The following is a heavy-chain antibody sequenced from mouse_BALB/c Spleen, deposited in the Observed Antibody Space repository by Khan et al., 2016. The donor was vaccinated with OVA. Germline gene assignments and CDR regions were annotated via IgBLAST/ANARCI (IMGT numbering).Heavy chain of an antibody. Sequence: QVQLKQSGPQLVRPGASVKISCKASGYSFTSYWMHWVKQRPGQGLEWIGMIDPSDSETRLNQKFKDKATLTVDKSSSTAYMQLSSPTSEDSAVYYCARRNYGSWFAYWGQGTLVTVSA. D-gene: IGHD1-1*01. J-gene: IGHJ3*01. CDR1: GYSFTSYW. CDR3: ARRNYGSWFAY. V-gene: IGHV1S126*01. CDR2: IDPSDSET.